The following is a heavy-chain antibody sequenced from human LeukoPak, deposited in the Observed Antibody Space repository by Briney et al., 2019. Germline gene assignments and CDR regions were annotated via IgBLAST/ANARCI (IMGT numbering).Heavy chain of an antibody. CDR3: ARDRGSREDGMDV. Sequence: GGSLRLSCAASGFTVSSNYMSWVRQAPGKGLEWVAVIWYDGNNKYYADFVKGRFTISRDNSKSTLYLQMNSLRAEDTAVYNCARDRGSREDGMDVWGQGTTVTVSS. V-gene: IGHV3-33*08. CDR2: IWYDGNNK. D-gene: IGHD1-26*01. CDR1: GFTVSSNY. J-gene: IGHJ6*02.